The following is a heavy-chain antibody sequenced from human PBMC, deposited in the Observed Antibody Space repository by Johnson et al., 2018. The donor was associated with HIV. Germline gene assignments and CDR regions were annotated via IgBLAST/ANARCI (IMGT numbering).Heavy chain of an antibody. J-gene: IGHJ3*02. D-gene: IGHD2-15*01. Sequence: MQLVESGGGLVQPGGSLRLSCAASGFTVSSNYMSWVRQAPGKGLEWVSVIYSGGSTYYADSVKGRFTISRDNSKNTLYLQMNSLRAEDTAVYYCARAVCRGGRCYSHDAFDIWGQGTMVTVSS. CDR1: GFTVSSNY. CDR3: ARAVCRGGRCYSHDAFDI. V-gene: IGHV3-66*01. CDR2: IYSGGST.